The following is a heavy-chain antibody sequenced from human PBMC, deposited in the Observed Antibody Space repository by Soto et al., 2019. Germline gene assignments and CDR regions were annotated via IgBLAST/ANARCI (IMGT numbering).Heavy chain of an antibody. J-gene: IGHJ6*02. D-gene: IGHD3-10*01. CDR1: GYTFTSYG. CDR2: ISAYNGNT. CDR3: ARDYYGSGSRSAIYYYYGMDV. Sequence: ASVNVSCKASGYTFTSYGISWVRQAPGQGLEWMGWISAYNGNTNYAQKLQGRVTMTTDTSTSTAHMELRSLRSDDTAVYYCARDYYGSGSRSAIYYYYGMDVWGQGTTVTVSS. V-gene: IGHV1-18*01.